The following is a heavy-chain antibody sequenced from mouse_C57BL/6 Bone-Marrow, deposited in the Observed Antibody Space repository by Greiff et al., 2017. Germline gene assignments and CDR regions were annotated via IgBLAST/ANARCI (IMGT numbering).Heavy chain of an antibody. CDR1: GYTFTSYW. CDR3: ARDYGSPYYFDY. CDR2: IDPSDSYT. Sequence: VQLQQPGAELVMPGASVKLSCKASGYTFTSYWMHWVKQRPGQGLEWIGEIDPSDSYTNYNQKFKGKSTLTVDKSSSTAYMQLSSLTSEDSAVYYCARDYGSPYYFDYWGQGTTRTVSS. V-gene: IGHV1-69*01. J-gene: IGHJ2*01. D-gene: IGHD1-1*01.